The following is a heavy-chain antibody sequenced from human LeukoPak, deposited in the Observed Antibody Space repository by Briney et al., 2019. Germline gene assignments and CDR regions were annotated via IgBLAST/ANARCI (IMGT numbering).Heavy chain of an antibody. Sequence: SETLSLTCTVSGGSISSYYWSWIRQPPGKGLERIGYIYYSGSTNYNPSLKSRVTISVDTSKNQFSLKLSSVTAADTAVYYCARGRGYSGYDSMDWFDPWGQGTLVTVSS. CDR1: GGSISSYY. J-gene: IGHJ5*02. D-gene: IGHD5-12*01. V-gene: IGHV4-59*01. CDR3: ARGRGYSGYDSMDWFDP. CDR2: IYYSGST.